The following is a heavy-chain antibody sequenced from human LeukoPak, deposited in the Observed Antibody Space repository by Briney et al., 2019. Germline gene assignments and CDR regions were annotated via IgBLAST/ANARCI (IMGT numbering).Heavy chain of an antibody. D-gene: IGHD5-12*01. V-gene: IGHV3-30*04. J-gene: IGHJ4*02. CDR1: GFTFSSYA. CDR3: ARQGSSGYVQFDY. CDR2: ISYDGSNK. Sequence: GRSLRLSCAASGFTFSSYAMHWVRQAPGKGLEWVAVISYDGSNKYYADSVKGRFTISRDNSKNTLYLQTNSLRAEDTAVYYCARQGSSGYVQFDYWGQGTLVTVSS.